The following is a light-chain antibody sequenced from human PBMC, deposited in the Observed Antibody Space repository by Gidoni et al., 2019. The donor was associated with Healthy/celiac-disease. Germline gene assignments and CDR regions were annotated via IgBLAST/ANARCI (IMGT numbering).Light chain of an antibody. CDR1: QGISNY. J-gene: IGKJ1*01. V-gene: IGKV1-27*01. Sequence: DIQMTQSPSSLSASVGDRVTITCRASQGISNYLAWYQQKPGKVPKILIYAASTLQSGVPSRFSGSGSGTDFTLTISSLQPEDVATYYCQKYNSAPPGTFGQGTKVEIK. CDR2: AAS. CDR3: QKYNSAPPGT.